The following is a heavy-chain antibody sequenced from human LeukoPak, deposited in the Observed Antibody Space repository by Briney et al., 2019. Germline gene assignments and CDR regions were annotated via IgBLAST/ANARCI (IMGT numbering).Heavy chain of an antibody. CDR1: GFIFSNYA. D-gene: IGHD2-21*01. J-gene: IGHJ4*02. V-gene: IGHV3-30*04. CDR3: ATGGDYYYSH. CDR2: IVFDGSEK. Sequence: GTSLRLSCAASGFIFSNYAFHWVRQTPGKGLEWVAVIVFDGSEKYYADSVKGRFTVSRDNSRDTLYLQMSSLRVEDTAVYYCATGGDYYYSHWGQGTLVTVSS.